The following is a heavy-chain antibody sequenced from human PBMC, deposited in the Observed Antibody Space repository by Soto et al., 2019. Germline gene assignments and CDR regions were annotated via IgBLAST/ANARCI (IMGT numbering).Heavy chain of an antibody. CDR2: TYYRSKWYN. Sequence: SQTLSLTCVISGDSVSSNSAAWNWIRQSPSRGLEWLGRTYYRSKWYNDYAVSVRSRITINPDTSKNQFSLQLNSVTPEDTAVYYCARGIADGRGDWLVPWRQGTLVTVS. CDR1: GDSVSSNSAA. V-gene: IGHV6-1*01. CDR3: ARGIADGRGDWLVP. J-gene: IGHJ5*02. D-gene: IGHD6-13*01.